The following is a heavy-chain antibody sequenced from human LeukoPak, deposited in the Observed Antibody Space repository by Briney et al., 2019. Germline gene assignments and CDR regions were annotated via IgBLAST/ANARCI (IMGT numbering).Heavy chain of an antibody. D-gene: IGHD3-16*02. CDR2: INHNGGI. CDR1: GGSFSDYY. J-gene: IGHJ4*02. V-gene: IGHV4-34*01. CDR3: ARGGMNDASYLHFDY. Sequence: KASETLSLTCAVYGGSFSDYYWAWIRQPPGKGLEWIGEINHNGGINYNPSLKSRVTLSLDTSMNHVSLRLTSVTAADTAVYYCARGGMNDASYLHFDYWGQGTLVTVSS.